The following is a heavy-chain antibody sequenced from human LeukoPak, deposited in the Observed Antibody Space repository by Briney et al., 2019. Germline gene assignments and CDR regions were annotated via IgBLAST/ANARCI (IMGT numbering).Heavy chain of an antibody. D-gene: IGHD1-26*01. V-gene: IGHV3-23*01. CDR2: ISGSGGST. J-gene: IGHJ4*02. CDR3: AKAANEWELLAGYFDY. Sequence: GGSLRLSCAASGFTFSSYEMNWVRQAPGKGLEWVSAISGSGGSTYYADSVKGRFTISRDNSKNTLYLQMNSLRAEDTAVYYCAKAANEWELLAGYFDYWGQGTLVTVSS. CDR1: GFTFSSYE.